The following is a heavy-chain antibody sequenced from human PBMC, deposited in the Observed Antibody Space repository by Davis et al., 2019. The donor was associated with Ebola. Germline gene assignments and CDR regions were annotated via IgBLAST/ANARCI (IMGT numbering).Heavy chain of an antibody. Sequence: GSLRLSCTVSGGSISSYYWSWIRQPPGKGLEWIGEINHSGSTNYNPSLRGRVTIFVDTSKNQFSLRLISVTAADTAVYYCARHSRKGGFDYWGQGTLVTVSS. CDR2: INHSGST. J-gene: IGHJ4*02. D-gene: IGHD2/OR15-2a*01. V-gene: IGHV4-34*01. CDR1: GGSISSYY. CDR3: ARHSRKGGFDY.